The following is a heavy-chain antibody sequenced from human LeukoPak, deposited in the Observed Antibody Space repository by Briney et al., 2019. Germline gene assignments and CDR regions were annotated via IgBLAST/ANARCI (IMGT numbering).Heavy chain of an antibody. CDR1: GFTVSSHY. D-gene: IGHD4-17*01. J-gene: IGHJ4*02. CDR2: SNCGGST. Sequence: PRGSLRLSCAASGFTVSSHYMSWVRQAPRKGLEWVSVSNCGGSTYYADSVKGRFTISRDKSKNTLYLQMNSLRAEDTAVYYCARVPTTVTTVYFDYWGQGTLVTVSS. CDR3: ARVPTTVTTVYFDY. V-gene: IGHV3-53*01.